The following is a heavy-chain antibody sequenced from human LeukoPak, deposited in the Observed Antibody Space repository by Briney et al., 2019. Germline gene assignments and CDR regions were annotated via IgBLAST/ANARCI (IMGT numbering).Heavy chain of an antibody. Sequence: GGSLRLSCAASGFTFSSYGMYWVRQAPGKGLEWVAVIWYDGSNKYYADSVKGRFTISRDNSKNTLYLQMNSLRAEDTAVYYCARQQDYGDYRFDYWGQGTLVTVSS. CDR2: IWYDGSNK. CDR1: GFTFSSYG. CDR3: ARQQDYGDYRFDY. V-gene: IGHV3-33*01. D-gene: IGHD4-17*01. J-gene: IGHJ4*02.